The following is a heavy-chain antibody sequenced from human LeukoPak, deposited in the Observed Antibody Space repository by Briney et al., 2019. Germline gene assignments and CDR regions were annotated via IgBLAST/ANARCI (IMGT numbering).Heavy chain of an antibody. Sequence: RGGSLRLPCSAPGFTVSSYAMSWVRQAPGKGLGWVATISGSAGTTYYQDSVKGRCTISRDNYKNTRNLQMNSLRAEDTALYYCASVLRSASGTYFDYWGQGTLVTVSS. J-gene: IGHJ4*02. CDR3: ASVLRSASGTYFDY. CDR2: ISGSAGTT. D-gene: IGHD3-10*01. CDR1: GFTVSSYA. V-gene: IGHV3-23*01.